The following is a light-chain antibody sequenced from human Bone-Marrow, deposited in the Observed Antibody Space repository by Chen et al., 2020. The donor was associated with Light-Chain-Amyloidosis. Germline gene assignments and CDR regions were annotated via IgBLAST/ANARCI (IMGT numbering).Light chain of an antibody. CDR3: QQRSNWPLT. Sequence: EIVLTQYPATLSLSRGERATLSCRASQTVGGYLAWYQQKPGQVPRLLIYDASIRVTGIPARFSGSGSGTDFTLTISSLEPEDFAVYYCQQRSNWPLTLGGGTKVEIK. V-gene: IGKV3-11*01. CDR2: DAS. J-gene: IGKJ4*01. CDR1: QTVGGY.